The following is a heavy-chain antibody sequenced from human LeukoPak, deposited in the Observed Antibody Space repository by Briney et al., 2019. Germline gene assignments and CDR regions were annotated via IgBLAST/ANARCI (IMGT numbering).Heavy chain of an antibody. CDR1: GGSISSYY. CDR3: ARVWGAPSGSYESYYYYGMDV. Sequence: SETLSLTCTVSGGSISSYYWSWIRQPPGKGLEWIGYIYYSGSTNYNPSLKSRVTISVDTSKNQFSLKLSSVTAADTAVYYCARVWGAPSGSYESYYYYGMDVWGQGTTVTVSS. D-gene: IGHD1-26*01. J-gene: IGHJ6*02. V-gene: IGHV4-59*12. CDR2: IYYSGST.